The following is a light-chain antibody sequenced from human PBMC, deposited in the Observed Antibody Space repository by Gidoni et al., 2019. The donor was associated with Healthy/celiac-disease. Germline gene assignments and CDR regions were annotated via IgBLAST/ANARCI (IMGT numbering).Light chain of an antibody. CDR1: QSISSW. J-gene: IGKJ1*01. V-gene: IGKV1-5*03. CDR3: QQYNSYWT. Sequence: DIQMTQSPSTLSASVGDRVTITCRASQSISSWLAWYQQKPGKAPKLLIYKASSLESGVPSRFSGSGSGTEFSGTISSLQPDDFATYYCQQYNSYWTFGQGTKVEIK. CDR2: KAS.